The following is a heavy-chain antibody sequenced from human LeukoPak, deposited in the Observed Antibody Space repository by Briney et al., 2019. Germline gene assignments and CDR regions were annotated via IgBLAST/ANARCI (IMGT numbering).Heavy chain of an antibody. Sequence: ASVQVACKASGYTFTRFGINWVRQAPGQGLEWMGIINPSGGSTSYAQKFQGRVTMTRDMSTSTVYMELSSLRSEDTAVYYCARGGGYCSSTSCYGVNWFDPWGQGTLVTVSS. CDR1: GYTFTRFG. J-gene: IGHJ5*02. D-gene: IGHD2-2*01. CDR3: ARGGGYCSSTSCYGVNWFDP. CDR2: INPSGGST. V-gene: IGHV1-46*01.